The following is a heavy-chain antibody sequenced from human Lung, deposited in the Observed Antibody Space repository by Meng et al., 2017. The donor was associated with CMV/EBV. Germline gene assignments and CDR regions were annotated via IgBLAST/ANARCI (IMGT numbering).Heavy chain of an antibody. V-gene: IGHV4-59*11. CDR3: ARFRAAWDWFDP. CDR2: VFYNGNA. Sequence: SEPXSLXCIVSGGPISTHYWSWIRQPPGKGLEWIGYVFYNGNANYNPSLTSRVTISVDTFKNQFSLKLNSVTAADTAVYYCARFRAAWDWFDPWGQGTLVTVSS. J-gene: IGHJ5*02. CDR1: GGPISTHY. D-gene: IGHD6-13*01.